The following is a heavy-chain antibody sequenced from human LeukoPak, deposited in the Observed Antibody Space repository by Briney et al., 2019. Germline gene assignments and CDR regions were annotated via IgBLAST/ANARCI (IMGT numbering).Heavy chain of an antibody. V-gene: IGHV3-66*01. Sequence: GGSLKLSCAASGFSVSSDYMSWVRQAPGKGLEYVSVIYSGGSTYYADSVKGRFTISRDSSKNTLYLQMNSLRAEDTAVYYCASSKYYYDSSGYLGGRPFDYWGQGTLVTVSS. CDR2: IYSGGST. CDR3: ASSKYYYDSSGYLGGRPFDY. CDR1: GFSVSSDY. J-gene: IGHJ4*02. D-gene: IGHD3-22*01.